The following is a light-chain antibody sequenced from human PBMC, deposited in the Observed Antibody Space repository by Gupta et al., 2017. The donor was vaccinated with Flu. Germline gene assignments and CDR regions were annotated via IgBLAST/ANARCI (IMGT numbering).Light chain of an antibody. CDR1: QGLVYSDGNTY. Sequence: VVMTQSPLSLPVTLGQPASISCRSSQGLVYSDGNTYLHWFQQRPGQCPRRLIYQVSYRESGLPDRIHGRRPCVNFRLKISSGEGEDVGIYFLMLGAHWPRAFGQGTTVEIK. V-gene: IGKV2-30*01. J-gene: IGKJ1*01. CDR3: MLGAHWPRA. CDR2: QVS.